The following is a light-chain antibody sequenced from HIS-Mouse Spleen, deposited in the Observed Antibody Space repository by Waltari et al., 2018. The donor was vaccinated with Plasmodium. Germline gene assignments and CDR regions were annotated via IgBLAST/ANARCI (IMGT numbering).Light chain of an antibody. V-gene: IGLV3-25*03. J-gene: IGLJ3*02. CDR2: KDS. CDR1: ALPKQY. CDR3: QSADSSGTYWV. Sequence: SYELTQPPSVSVSPGQTARITCSGDALPKQYAYWYQRKPGQAPVLVIYKDSERPSGIPERVSGSSSGTTVTLTISGVQAEDEADYYCQSADSSGTYWVFGGGTKLTVL.